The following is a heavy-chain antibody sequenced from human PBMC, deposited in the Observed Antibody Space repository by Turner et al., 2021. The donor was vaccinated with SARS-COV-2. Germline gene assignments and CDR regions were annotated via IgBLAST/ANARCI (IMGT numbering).Heavy chain of an antibody. V-gene: IGHV4-34*01. CDR3: ARGPYAVTGPFDY. J-gene: IGHJ4*02. Sequence: QLQLPQLGAGLLKPSEPLSLTCAVYGGSFRGYYWSWIRQPPGKGLEWIGEINHSGSTKYNPSLKSRVTISVDTSKNQFSLKLSSVTAADTAVYYCARGPYAVTGPFDYWGQGTLVTVSS. CDR2: INHSGST. D-gene: IGHD2-21*02. CDR1: GGSFRGYY.